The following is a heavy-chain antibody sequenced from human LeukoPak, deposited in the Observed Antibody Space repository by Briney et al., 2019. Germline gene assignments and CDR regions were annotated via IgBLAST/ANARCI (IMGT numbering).Heavy chain of an antibody. D-gene: IGHD1-1*01. J-gene: IGHJ3*02. CDR2: ICSSGCDTI. Sequence: GGSLRLSCAASGFTFSDYYMNWIRQAPGKGLEWLLYICSSGCDTIYYADSVKGRFTISRDNAKNSLYLQMNSLRAEDTAVYYCARRQHSDGFDIWGQGTMVTVSS. CDR3: ARRQHSDGFDI. CDR1: GFTFSDYY. V-gene: IGHV3-11*04.